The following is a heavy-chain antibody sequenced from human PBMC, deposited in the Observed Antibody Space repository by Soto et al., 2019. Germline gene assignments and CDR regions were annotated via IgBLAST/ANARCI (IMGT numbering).Heavy chain of an antibody. CDR3: ARSVILRGGSYRGLIRLHYFDT. CDR2: IDQSGSA. CDR1: GGSFSGYY. J-gene: IGHJ4*02. V-gene: IGHV4-34*01. D-gene: IGHD3-3*01. Sequence: SETLSLTCAVYGGSFSGYYWNWLRQPPGEGLEWIGKIDQSGSAIYTPSLKNRVTLSLDGSKNEFSLNVNSVIAADTAIYYCARSVILRGGSYRGLIRLHYFDTWGPGTLVTVS.